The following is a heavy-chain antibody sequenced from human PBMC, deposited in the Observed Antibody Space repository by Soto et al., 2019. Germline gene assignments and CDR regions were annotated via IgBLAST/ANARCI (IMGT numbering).Heavy chain of an antibody. CDR3: ARDNRDCSGGSCYPDAFDI. D-gene: IGHD2-15*01. Sequence: ASVKVSCKASGYTFTSYGISWVRQAPGQGLDWMGWISAYNGNTNYAQKLQGRVTMTTDTSTSTAYMELRSLRSDDTAVYYCARDNRDCSGGSCYPDAFDIWGQGTMVTVSS. J-gene: IGHJ3*02. CDR1: GYTFTSYG. V-gene: IGHV1-18*01. CDR2: ISAYNGNT.